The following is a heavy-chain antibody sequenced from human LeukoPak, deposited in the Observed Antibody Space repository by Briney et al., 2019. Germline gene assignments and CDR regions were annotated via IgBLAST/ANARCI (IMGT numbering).Heavy chain of an antibody. Sequence: PSETLSLTCTVSGGSISSGGYYWSWVRQAPGKGLEWLANIKQDGSEKCYVDSVKGRFTISRDNAKSSLYLQMSSLRAEDTAIYYYARDWGGRDGDEFDYWGQGTLVTVSS. CDR3: ARDWGGRDGDEFDY. CDR2: IKQDGSEK. D-gene: IGHD3-16*01. CDR1: GGSISSGGYY. V-gene: IGHV3-7*01. J-gene: IGHJ4*02.